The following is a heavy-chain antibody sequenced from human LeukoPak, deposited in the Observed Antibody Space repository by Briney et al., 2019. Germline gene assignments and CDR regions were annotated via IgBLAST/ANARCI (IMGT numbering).Heavy chain of an antibody. CDR2: INQDGGTE. CDR3: ARHTLWRFDY. Sequence: GGSLRLSCAAYGFAFTNYWLTWVRQAPGKGLEWVANINQDGGTEYYVDSMKGRFTISRDNAKNLVYLQINSLRAEDTAVYFCARHTLWRFDYWGQGALVTVSS. D-gene: IGHD1-1*01. V-gene: IGHV3-7*01. CDR1: GFAFTNYW. J-gene: IGHJ4*02.